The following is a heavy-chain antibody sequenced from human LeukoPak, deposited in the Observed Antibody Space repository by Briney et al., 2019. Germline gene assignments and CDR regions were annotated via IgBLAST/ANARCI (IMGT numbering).Heavy chain of an antibody. CDR3: ASSIEASIAAPIDY. Sequence: GESLKISCKGSGYSFTTHWIAWVRQMPGKGLEWMGIIYPGDSYTKYSPAFQGQVTISADKSVTTAYLQWSSLKASDTAIYYCASSIEASIAAPIDYWGQGTLVTVSS. CDR2: IYPGDSYT. CDR1: GYSFTTHW. J-gene: IGHJ4*02. D-gene: IGHD6-6*01. V-gene: IGHV5-51*01.